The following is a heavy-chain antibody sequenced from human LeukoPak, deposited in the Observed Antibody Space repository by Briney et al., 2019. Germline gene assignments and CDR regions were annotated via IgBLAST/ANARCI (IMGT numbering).Heavy chain of an antibody. Sequence: GASVKVSCKASGGTFSSYAISWVRPAPGQGLEWMGGIIPIFGTANYAQKFQGRVTITTDESTSTAYMELSSLRSEDTAVYYCARAPGTATPYYYYMDVWGKGTTVTVSS. CDR1: GGTFSSYA. CDR3: ARAPGTATPYYYYMDV. V-gene: IGHV1-69*05. J-gene: IGHJ6*03. CDR2: IIPIFGTA. D-gene: IGHD2-21*02.